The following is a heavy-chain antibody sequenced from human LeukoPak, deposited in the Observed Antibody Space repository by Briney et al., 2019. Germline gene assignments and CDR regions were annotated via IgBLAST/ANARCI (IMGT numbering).Heavy chain of an antibody. Sequence: SETLSLTCTVSGGSISSGDNYWSWIRQPPGKGLEWIGYIYYSGSTYYNPSLKSRVIISVDASKNQFSLKLSSVIAADTAVYYCARAPGTLDAFDIWGQGTMVTVSS. V-gene: IGHV4-30-4*01. CDR1: GGSISSGDNY. CDR2: IYYSGST. D-gene: IGHD3-10*01. J-gene: IGHJ3*02. CDR3: ARAPGTLDAFDI.